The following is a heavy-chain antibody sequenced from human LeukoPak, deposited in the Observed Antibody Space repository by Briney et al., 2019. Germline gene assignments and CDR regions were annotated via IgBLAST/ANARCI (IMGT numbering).Heavy chain of an antibody. CDR1: GGSISSYY. Sequence: SETLSLTCTVSGGSISSYYWSCIRQPAGKGLEWIGRIYTSGSTNYNPSLKSRVTMSVDTSKNQFSLKLSSVTAADTAVYYCARDRGSSLYFDAFDIWGQGTMVTVSS. CDR3: ARDRGSSLYFDAFDI. J-gene: IGHJ3*02. V-gene: IGHV4-4*07. CDR2: IYTSGST. D-gene: IGHD6-13*01.